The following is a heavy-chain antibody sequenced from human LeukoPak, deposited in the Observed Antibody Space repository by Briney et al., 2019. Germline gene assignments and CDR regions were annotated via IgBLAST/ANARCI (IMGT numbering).Heavy chain of an antibody. CDR2: IWYDGSNK. CDR3: ARLFSNTFYYHSGTHLDY. CDR1: GFTFNSYG. V-gene: IGHV3-33*01. Sequence: GGSLRLSCAASGFTFNSYGMHWVRQAPGKGLEWVAFIWYDGSNKYYTDSVRGRFTISRDNSKNPLYLQMNSLRAEDTAVYYCARLFSNTFYYHSGTHLDYWGQGTLVTVSS. D-gene: IGHD3-10*01. J-gene: IGHJ4*02.